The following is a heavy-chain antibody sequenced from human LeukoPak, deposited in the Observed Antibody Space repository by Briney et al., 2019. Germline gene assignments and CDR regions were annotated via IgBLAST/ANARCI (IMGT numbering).Heavy chain of an antibody. D-gene: IGHD6-6*01. CDR2: ISSSSSYI. CDR3: ARDRPEYSSSSGWFDP. Sequence: GGSLRLSCAASGFTFSSYSMNWVRQAPGKGLEWVSSISSSSSYIYYADSVKGRFTISRDNAKSSLYLQMNSLRAEDTAVYYCARDRPEYSSSSGWFDPWGQGTLVTVSS. CDR1: GFTFSSYS. J-gene: IGHJ5*02. V-gene: IGHV3-21*01.